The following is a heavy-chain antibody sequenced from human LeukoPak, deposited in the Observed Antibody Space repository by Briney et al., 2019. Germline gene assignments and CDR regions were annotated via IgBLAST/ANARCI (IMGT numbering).Heavy chain of an antibody. CDR3: ARGFPPRRNYDSSGYYSYYFDH. Sequence: ASVKVSCKASGYSFTNYGISWVRQAPGQGLGWMGWISAYNGYTHFAQKFQGRVTMTTDTSTSTAYMELRSLRSDDTAVYYCARGFPPRRNYDSSGYYSYYFDHWGQGTLVTVSS. J-gene: IGHJ4*02. CDR1: GYSFTNYG. CDR2: ISAYNGYT. V-gene: IGHV1-18*01. D-gene: IGHD3-22*01.